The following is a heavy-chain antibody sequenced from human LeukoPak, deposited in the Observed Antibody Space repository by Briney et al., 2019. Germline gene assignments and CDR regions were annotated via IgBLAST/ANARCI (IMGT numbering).Heavy chain of an antibody. D-gene: IGHD6-19*01. Sequence: PSETLSLTCTVSGGSISSYFWSCIRQPPGKGLQWIGYIYYSGSTFHNPSLKSRVTISVDTSKNQFSLKLSSVTAADTAVYYCARHGSGWNYWGQGTLVTVSP. CDR3: ARHGSGWNY. CDR1: GGSISSYF. J-gene: IGHJ4*02. V-gene: IGHV4-59*08. CDR2: IYYSGST.